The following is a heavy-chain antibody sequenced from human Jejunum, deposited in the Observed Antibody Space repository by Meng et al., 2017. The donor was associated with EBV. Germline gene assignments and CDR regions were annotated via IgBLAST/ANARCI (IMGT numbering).Heavy chain of an antibody. J-gene: IGHJ4*02. CDR2: LNPNNGAT. Sequence: QGKLVQAGGEVKKPGASVKLSSKTSGYPFIDYHVHWVRQAPGQGLEWMGILNPNNGATSYAQRIRGRVTMTRDTSTSTVYMELSSLRSEDTALYYCVGEIVAPYSFDQWGQGTLVTVSS. CDR1: GYPFIDYH. CDR3: VGEIVAPYSFDQ. D-gene: IGHD5-12*01. V-gene: IGHV1-46*01.